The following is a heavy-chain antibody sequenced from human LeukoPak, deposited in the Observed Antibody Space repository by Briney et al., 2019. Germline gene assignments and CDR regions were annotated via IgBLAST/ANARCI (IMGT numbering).Heavy chain of an antibody. D-gene: IGHD2/OR15-2a*01. J-gene: IGHJ4*02. V-gene: IGHV1-8*03. CDR3: ARGFYPRDFDY. Sequence: ASVKVSCKASGYTFTSYDINWVRQATGQGLEWMGWMNPNSGNTGYAQKFQGRVTITRNTSINTAYMELSSLRSEDTAVYYCARGFYPRDFDYWGQGTLVTVSS. CDR2: MNPNSGNT. CDR1: GYTFTSYD.